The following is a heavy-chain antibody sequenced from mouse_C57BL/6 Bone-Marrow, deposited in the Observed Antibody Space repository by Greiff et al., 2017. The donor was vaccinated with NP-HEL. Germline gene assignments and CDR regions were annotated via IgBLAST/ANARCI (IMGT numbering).Heavy chain of an antibody. CDR1: GYAFSSSW. Sequence: QVQLQQSGPELVKPGASVKISCKASGYAFSSSWMNWVKQRPGKGLEWIGRIYPGDGDTNYNGKFKGKATLTADKSSSTAYMQLSSLTSEDSAVYFCARSASTTVVAKGFAYWGQGTLVTVSA. D-gene: IGHD1-1*01. J-gene: IGHJ3*01. V-gene: IGHV1-82*01. CDR3: ARSASTTVVAKGFAY. CDR2: IYPGDGDT.